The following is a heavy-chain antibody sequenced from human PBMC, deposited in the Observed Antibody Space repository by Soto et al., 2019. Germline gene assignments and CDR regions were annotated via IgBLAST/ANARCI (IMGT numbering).Heavy chain of an antibody. CDR2: VYNSGST. D-gene: IGHD6-13*01. Sequence: NPSETLSLTCTVSGGSISSNYWTWIRQPPGKGLEWIGYVYNSGSTNYNPSLKSRVTISDDTSKSQFSLKVNSMTAADTAVYYCARYRREAVAGYTLDNWGQGILVTVS. CDR1: GGSISSNY. V-gene: IGHV4-59*01. J-gene: IGHJ4*02. CDR3: ARYRREAVAGYTLDN.